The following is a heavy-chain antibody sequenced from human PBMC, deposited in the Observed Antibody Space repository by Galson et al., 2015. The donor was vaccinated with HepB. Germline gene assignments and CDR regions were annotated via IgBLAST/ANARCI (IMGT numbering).Heavy chain of an antibody. J-gene: IGHJ4*02. D-gene: IGHD5-12*01. V-gene: IGHV1-18*01. CDR1: GYTFTSYG. CDR3: ARDSGLLDSGYEPFVGPFDY. Sequence: QSGAEVKKPGASVKVSCKASGYTFTSYGISWVRQAPGQGLEWMGWISAYNGNTNYAQKLQGRVTITADKSTSTAYMELSSLRSEDTAVYYCARDSGLLDSGYEPFVGPFDYWGQGTLVTVSS. CDR2: ISAYNGNT.